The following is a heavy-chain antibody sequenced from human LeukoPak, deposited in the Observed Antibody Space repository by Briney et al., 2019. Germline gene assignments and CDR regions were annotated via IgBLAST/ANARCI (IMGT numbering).Heavy chain of an antibody. D-gene: IGHD1-26*01. CDR1: GFTFSRHA. CDR3: AKASSGSSRPENWFDP. Sequence: GRSLRLSCAASGFTFSRHAMHWVRQAPGKGLEGVVLISYDGSYKYYADSVKGRFTISRDNSKNTLYLQMNSLRAEDTAVYYCAKASSGSSRPENWFDPWGQGTLVTVSS. J-gene: IGHJ5*02. V-gene: IGHV3-30*04. CDR2: ISYDGSYK.